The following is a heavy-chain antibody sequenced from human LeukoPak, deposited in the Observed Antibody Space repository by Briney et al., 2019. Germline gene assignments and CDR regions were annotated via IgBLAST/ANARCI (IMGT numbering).Heavy chain of an antibody. CDR1: GFTVSSNY. Sequence: GGSLRLSCAASGFTVSSNYMSWVRQAPGKGLEWVSSISSSSSYIYYADSVKGRFTISRDNAKNSLYLQMNSLRAEDTAVYYCARGGSPSLAFDYWGQGTLVTVSS. CDR2: ISSSSSYI. V-gene: IGHV3-21*01. D-gene: IGHD6-6*01. J-gene: IGHJ4*02. CDR3: ARGGSPSLAFDY.